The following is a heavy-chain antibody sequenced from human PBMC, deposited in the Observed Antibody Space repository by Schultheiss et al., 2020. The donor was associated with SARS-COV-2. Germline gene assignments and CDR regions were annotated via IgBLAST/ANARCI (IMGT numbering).Heavy chain of an antibody. CDR1: GGSISSYY. CDR3: ARESTYYYYYGMDV. Sequence: SETLSLTCTVSGGSISSYYWSWIRQPPGKGLEWIGYIYFSGSTNYNPSLKSRVTISVDTSKNQFSLKLSSVTAADTAVYYCARESTYYYYYGMDVWGQGTTVTVSS. CDR2: IYFSGST. V-gene: IGHV4-59*01. J-gene: IGHJ6*02.